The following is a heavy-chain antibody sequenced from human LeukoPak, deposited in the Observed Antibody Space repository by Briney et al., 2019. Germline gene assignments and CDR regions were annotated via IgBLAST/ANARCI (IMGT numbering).Heavy chain of an antibody. CDR2: ISRGGHTI. CDR1: GLTFSDHY. CDR3: ARQSVVIDY. D-gene: IGHD3-22*01. J-gene: IGHJ4*02. Sequence: PGGSLRLSCAASGLTFSDHYMTWIRQAPGKGLEWVSYISRGGHTIHYADSVKGRFTISRDNAKNSLYLQMNSLRVEDTAVYYCARQSVVIDYWGQGTLVTVSS. V-gene: IGHV3-11*01.